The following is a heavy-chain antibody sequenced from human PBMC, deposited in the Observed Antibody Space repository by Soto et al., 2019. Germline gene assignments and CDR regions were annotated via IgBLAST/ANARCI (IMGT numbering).Heavy chain of an antibody. CDR3: XXXXXXXXXXXXXXYXDY. Sequence: EVQLVESGGGLVKPGGSLRLSCAASGFTFSSYSMNWVRQAPGKGLXXXXXISSSSSYIYYADSVKGRFTIXRDNAKXXXXXXXXXXXXXXXXXXXXXXXXXXXXXXXXXXYXDYWGQGTLVTVSS. CDR1: GFTFSSYS. V-gene: IGHV3-21*01. CDR2: ISSSSSYI. J-gene: IGHJ4*02.